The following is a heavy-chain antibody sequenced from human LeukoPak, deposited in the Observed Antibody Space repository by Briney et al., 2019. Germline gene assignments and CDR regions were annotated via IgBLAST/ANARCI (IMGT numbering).Heavy chain of an antibody. Sequence: ASVKVSCKASGYTFTGYYMHWVRQAPGQGLEWMGWISAYNGNTNYAQKLQGRGTMTTDTSTSTAYMELRSLRSDDTAVYYCARSGSGYSDAFDIWGQGTMVTVSS. CDR1: GYTFTGYY. D-gene: IGHD3-22*01. V-gene: IGHV1-18*04. CDR2: ISAYNGNT. J-gene: IGHJ3*02. CDR3: ARSGSGYSDAFDI.